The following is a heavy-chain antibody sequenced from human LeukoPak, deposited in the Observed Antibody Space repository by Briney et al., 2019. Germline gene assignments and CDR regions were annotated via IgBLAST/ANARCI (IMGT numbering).Heavy chain of an antibody. CDR3: AKDPWVAHGGGSGFDY. V-gene: IGHV3-9*01. CDR2: ISWNSGSI. J-gene: IGHJ4*02. D-gene: IGHD3-16*01. CDR1: GFTFDDYA. Sequence: GGSLRLSCAASGFTFDDYAMHWVRQAPGKGLEWVSGISWNSGSIGYADSVKGRFTISRDNAKNSLYLQMNSLRAEDTALYYCAKDPWVAHGGGSGFDYWGQGTLVTVSS.